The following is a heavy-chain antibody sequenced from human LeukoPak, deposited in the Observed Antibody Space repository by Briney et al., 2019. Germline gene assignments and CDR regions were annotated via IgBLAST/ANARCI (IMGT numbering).Heavy chain of an antibody. Sequence: SETLSLTCTVSGGSISSGGYYWSWIRQPAGKGLEWIGRIYTSGSTNYNPSLKSRVTMSVDTSKNQFSLKLSSVTAADTAVYYCARDSRYDSGYFDYWGQGTLVTVSS. D-gene: IGHD3-22*01. CDR3: ARDSRYDSGYFDY. J-gene: IGHJ4*02. CDR1: GGSISSGGYY. CDR2: IYTSGST. V-gene: IGHV4-61*02.